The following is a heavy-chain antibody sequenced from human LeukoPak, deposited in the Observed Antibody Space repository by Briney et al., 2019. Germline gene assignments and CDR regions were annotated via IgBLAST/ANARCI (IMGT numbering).Heavy chain of an antibody. CDR1: GGSFSGYY. Sequence: PSETLSLTCAVYGGSFSGYYWSWIRQPPGKGLEWIGYIYYSGSTNYNPSLKSRVTISVDTSKNQFSLKLSSVTAADTAVYYCARDRGNYDLDYWGQGTLVTVSS. J-gene: IGHJ4*02. V-gene: IGHV4-59*01. CDR2: IYYSGST. D-gene: IGHD3-22*01. CDR3: ARDRGNYDLDY.